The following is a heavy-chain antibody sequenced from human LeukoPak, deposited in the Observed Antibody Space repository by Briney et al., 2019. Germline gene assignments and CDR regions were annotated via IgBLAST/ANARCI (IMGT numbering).Heavy chain of an antibody. J-gene: IGHJ4*02. CDR2: FSGRGSPI. D-gene: IGHD3-9*01. Sequence: GGSLRLSCEATGFRFSDYSMNWVRQAPGKGREWLSYFSGRGSPISYADSVKGRFTISRDNARNSLYLQMSSLGPGDTAVYYCVRDHDWAFDYWGQGTLVTVSS. CDR1: GFRFSDYS. CDR3: VRDHDWAFDY. V-gene: IGHV3-48*01.